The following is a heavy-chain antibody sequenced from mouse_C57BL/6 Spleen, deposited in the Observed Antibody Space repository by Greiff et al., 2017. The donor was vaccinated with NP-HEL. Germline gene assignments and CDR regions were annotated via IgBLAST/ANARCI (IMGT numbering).Heavy chain of an antibody. CDR1: GFTFSSYA. V-gene: IGHV5-4*01. CDR3: ARAGYLDY. CDR2: ISDGGSYT. J-gene: IGHJ2*01. Sequence: EVHLVESGGGLVKPGGSLKLSCAASGFTFSSYAMSWVRQTPEKRLEWVATISDGGSYTYYPDNVKGRFTISRDNAKNNLYLQMSHLKSEDTAMYYCARAGYLDYWGQGTTLTVSS.